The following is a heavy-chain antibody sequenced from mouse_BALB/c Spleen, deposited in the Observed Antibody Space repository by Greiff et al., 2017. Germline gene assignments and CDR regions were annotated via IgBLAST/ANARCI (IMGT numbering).Heavy chain of an antibody. J-gene: IGHJ4*01. Sequence: EVQLQQSGPELVKPGASVKMSCKASGYTFTSYVMHWVKQKPGQGLEWIGYINPYNDGTKYNEKFKGKATLTSDKSSSTAYMELSSLTSEDSAVYYCARSDGYYLYYAMDYWGQGTSVTVSS. CDR1: GYTFTSYV. CDR3: ARSDGYYLYYAMDY. V-gene: IGHV1-14*01. D-gene: IGHD2-3*01. CDR2: INPYNDGT.